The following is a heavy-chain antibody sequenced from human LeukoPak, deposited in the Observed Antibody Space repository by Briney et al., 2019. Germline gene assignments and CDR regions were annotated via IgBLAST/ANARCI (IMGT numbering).Heavy chain of an antibody. Sequence: GGSLRLSCAASGFTFDDYAMHWVRQAPGKGLEWVSGISWNSGSIGYADSVKGRITISRDNAKNSLYLQMNSLRAEDMALYYCSKDKAPDYYYYYMDVWGKGTTVTVSS. CDR2: ISWNSGSI. J-gene: IGHJ6*03. CDR3: SKDKAPDYYYYYMDV. CDR1: GFTFDDYA. V-gene: IGHV3-9*03.